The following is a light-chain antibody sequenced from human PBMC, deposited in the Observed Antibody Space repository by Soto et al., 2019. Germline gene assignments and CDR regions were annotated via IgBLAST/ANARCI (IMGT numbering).Light chain of an antibody. V-gene: IGKV3-20*01. CDR3: QQYGTSPPVT. J-gene: IGKJ4*01. CDR2: GVS. Sequence: EIVLTQSPGTLSLSPGERATLSCRASQSVSSSYLAWFQQKPGQPPRLLIHGVSTRAAGTPDRFSGSGSGPDFTLTISRLEPEDFAVYYCQQYGTSPPVTFGGGTKVDIK. CDR1: QSVSSSY.